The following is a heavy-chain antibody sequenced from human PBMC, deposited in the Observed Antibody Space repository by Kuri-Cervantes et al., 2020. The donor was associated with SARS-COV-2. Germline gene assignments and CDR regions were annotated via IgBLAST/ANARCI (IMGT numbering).Heavy chain of an antibody. V-gene: IGHV4-34*01. CDR1: GGSFSGYY. CDR3: ARGLFYFDY. J-gene: IGHJ4*02. Sequence: ESLKISCAVYGGSFSGYYRSWIRQPPGKGLEWIGEIYHSGSTNYNPSLKSRITISVDTSKNQFSLKLSSVPAAGTAVYYCARGLFYFDYWGQGTLVTVSS. CDR2: IYHSGST.